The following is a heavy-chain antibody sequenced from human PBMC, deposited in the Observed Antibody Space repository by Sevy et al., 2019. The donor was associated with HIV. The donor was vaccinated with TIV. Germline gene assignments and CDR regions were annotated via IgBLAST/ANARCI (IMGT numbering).Heavy chain of an antibody. V-gene: IGHV3-15*01. CDR2: IKSKTDGGTT. CDR3: TTVAQFTAFDI. Sequence: GGSLRLSCAASGFTFSNAWMSWVRQAPGKWLEWVGRIKSKTDGGTTDYAAPVKGRFTISRSDSKNTLYLQMNSLKTEDTAVYYCTTVAQFTAFDIWGQGTMVTVSS. J-gene: IGHJ3*02. CDR1: GFTFSNAW.